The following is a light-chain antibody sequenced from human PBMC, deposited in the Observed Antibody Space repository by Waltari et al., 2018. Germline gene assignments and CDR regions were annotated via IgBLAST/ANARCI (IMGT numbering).Light chain of an antibody. Sequence: QSALTQPRPVSGSPGQSVPISCTGTSSDFGGYNYVSWFQQHPGKAPKLMIHDVSKRPAGVPDRFSGSKSGNTASLTISGLQADDETDYYCCSYAGRYTWVFGGGTKLTVL. V-gene: IGLV2-11*01. J-gene: IGLJ3*02. CDR2: DVS. CDR3: CSYAGRYTWV. CDR1: SSDFGGYNY.